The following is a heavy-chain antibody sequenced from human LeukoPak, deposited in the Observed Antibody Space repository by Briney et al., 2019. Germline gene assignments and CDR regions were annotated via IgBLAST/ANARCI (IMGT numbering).Heavy chain of an antibody. CDR1: GGTFSSYA. CDR2: INPNSGGT. V-gene: IGHV1-2*02. J-gene: IGHJ4*02. Sequence: ASVKVSCKASGGTFSSYAISWVRQAPGQGLEWMGWINPNSGGTNYAQKFQGRVTMTRDTSIGTAYMELNRLRSDDTAVYYCARVRYRLAETYIDYWGQGTLVTVSS. D-gene: IGHD3-16*01. CDR3: ARVRYRLAETYIDY.